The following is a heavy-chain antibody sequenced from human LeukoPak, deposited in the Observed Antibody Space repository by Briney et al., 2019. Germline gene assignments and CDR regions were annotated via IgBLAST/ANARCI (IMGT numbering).Heavy chain of an antibody. CDR2: MSPNSGNT. Sequence: ASVKVYCKASGYTFTNYHINWVRQATGQGLEWMGWMSPNSGNTGYAQKFLGRVTMTRNTSISTAYMELSSLRSEDTAVYYCARVRFVVTPRPSNWFDPWGQGTLVTVSS. V-gene: IGHV1-8*01. J-gene: IGHJ5*02. CDR1: GYTFTNYH. CDR3: ARVRFVVTPRPSNWFDP. D-gene: IGHD2-21*02.